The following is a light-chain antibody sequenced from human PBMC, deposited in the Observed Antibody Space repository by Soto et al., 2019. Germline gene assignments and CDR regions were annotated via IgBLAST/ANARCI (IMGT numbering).Light chain of an antibody. J-gene: IGKJ1*01. CDR1: QSVSSNY. V-gene: IGKV3-20*01. CDR3: QEYGSSRT. CDR2: GAS. Sequence: EIVLTQSPGTLSLSPGERATLSCRASQSVSSNYLAWYQQKPSQAPRLLIYGASSRATGIPDRFSGSGSGTDFTLTISRLEPEDFAVYYCQEYGSSRTFGQGTKV.